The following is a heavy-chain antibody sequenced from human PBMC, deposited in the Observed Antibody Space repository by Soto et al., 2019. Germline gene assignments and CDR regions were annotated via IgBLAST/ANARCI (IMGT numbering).Heavy chain of an antibody. Sequence: SETLSLTCTASGGSISSSSYYWGWIRQPPGKGLEWIGSIYYSGSTYYNPSLKSRVTISVDTSKNQFSLELSSVTAADTAVYYCARHRPCSGGSCYSRWFDPWGQGTLVTVSS. V-gene: IGHV4-39*01. CDR2: IYYSGST. CDR3: ARHRPCSGGSCYSRWFDP. D-gene: IGHD2-15*01. CDR1: GGSISSSSYY. J-gene: IGHJ5*02.